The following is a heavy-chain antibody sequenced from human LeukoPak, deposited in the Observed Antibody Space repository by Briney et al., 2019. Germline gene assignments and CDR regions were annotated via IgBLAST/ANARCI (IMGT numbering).Heavy chain of an antibody. CDR1: GFTVSSNY. V-gene: IGHV3-53*01. Sequence: GGSLRLSCAASGFTVSSNYMSWVRQAPGKGLEWVSVIYTGGSTYYADSVKGRFTISRDNSKNTLYLQMNSLRAEDTAVYYCAKDRAKNWNYALDYWGQGTLVTVSS. D-gene: IGHD1-7*01. J-gene: IGHJ4*02. CDR3: AKDRAKNWNYALDY. CDR2: IYTGGST.